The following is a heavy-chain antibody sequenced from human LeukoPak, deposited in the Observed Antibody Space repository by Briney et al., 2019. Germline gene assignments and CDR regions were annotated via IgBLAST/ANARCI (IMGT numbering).Heavy chain of an antibody. D-gene: IGHD4-23*01. V-gene: IGHV3-13*04. J-gene: IGHJ2*01. CDR2: IGTAGDT. CDR1: GFTFSSYD. Sequence: GGSLRLSCAASGFTFSSYDMHWVRQATGKGLEWVSAIGTAGDTYYPGSVKGRFTISRENAKNSLYLQMNSLRAGDTAVYYCARGTYGGNSLSYWYFDLWGRGTLVTVSS. CDR3: ARGTYGGNSLSYWYFDL.